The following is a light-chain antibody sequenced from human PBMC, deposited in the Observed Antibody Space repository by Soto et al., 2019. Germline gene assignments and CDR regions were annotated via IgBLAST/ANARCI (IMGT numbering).Light chain of an antibody. CDR3: CSYAGSSTYV. V-gene: IGLV2-23*01. J-gene: IGLJ1*01. CDR1: SSDVGTYNL. Sequence: QSALTQPASVSGSPGQSITISGTGTSSDVGTYNLVSWYQHHPGKAPKLMIYEGSKRPSGVSNRFSGSKSGNTASLTISGLQAEDDADYYCCSYAGSSTYVFGTGTKVTVL. CDR2: EGS.